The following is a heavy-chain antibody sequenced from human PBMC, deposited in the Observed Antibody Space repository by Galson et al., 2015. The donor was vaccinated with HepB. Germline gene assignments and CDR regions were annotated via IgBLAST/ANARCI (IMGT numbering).Heavy chain of an antibody. Sequence: SLRLSCAASGFNFNDYAMHWVRQAPGKGLEWVSVISWNSEDKEYAGSVKGRFVISRDNAKNSVYLQMNSLRSEDTALYYCVRTNRWPTAPYHYHPMDVWGQGTTVTVSS. D-gene: IGHD1-7*01. CDR1: GFNFNDYA. CDR2: ISWNSEDK. J-gene: IGHJ6*02. CDR3: VRTNRWPTAPYHYHPMDV. V-gene: IGHV3-9*01.